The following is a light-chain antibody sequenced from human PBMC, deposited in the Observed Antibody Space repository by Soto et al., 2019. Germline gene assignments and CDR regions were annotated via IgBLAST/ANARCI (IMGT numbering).Light chain of an antibody. V-gene: IGKV1-5*01. CDR3: QQYHSYYPWT. Sequence: DIQLTQSPATLSASVGDRLTITCRASQSISSWLAWYQQKPGKPPKLLIYDASSLESGVPSRFSGSGSGTDFSLTITSLQPDDSATYYCQQYHSYYPWTFGQGTKVE. CDR1: QSISSW. J-gene: IGKJ1*01. CDR2: DAS.